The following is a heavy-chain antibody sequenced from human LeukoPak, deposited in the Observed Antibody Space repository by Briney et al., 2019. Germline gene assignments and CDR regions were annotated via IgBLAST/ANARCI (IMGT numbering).Heavy chain of an antibody. CDR2: ISYDGSNK. Sequence: PGTSLRLSCAASGFTFSSYGLHWVRQAPGKGLGWVAGISYDGSNKYYADSVKGRFTISRDTSKNALYLQMNSLRAEDTAVYYCAISGLGFGEFRGLDYWGQGTLVTVSS. CDR1: GFTFSSYG. D-gene: IGHD3-10*01. CDR3: AISGLGFGEFRGLDY. J-gene: IGHJ4*02. V-gene: IGHV3-30*03.